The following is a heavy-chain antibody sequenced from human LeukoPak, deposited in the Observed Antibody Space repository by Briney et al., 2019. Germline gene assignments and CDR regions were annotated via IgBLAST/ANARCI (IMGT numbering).Heavy chain of an antibody. J-gene: IGHJ4*02. CDR3: ATDWEY. V-gene: IGHV4-39*05. CDR2: IYYNGGT. Sequence: SETPSLTCTVSGYPVSTSNYYWGWIRQPPGKGLEWLGSIYYNGGTFYIPSLKSRLTMSLDTSKNQFSLNLSSVTAADTAIYYCATDWEYWGPGALVTVSS. CDR1: GYPVSTSNYY. D-gene: IGHD3-9*01.